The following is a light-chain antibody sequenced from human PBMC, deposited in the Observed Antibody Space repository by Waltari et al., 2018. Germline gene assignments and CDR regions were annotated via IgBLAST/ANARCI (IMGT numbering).Light chain of an antibody. J-gene: IGKJ4*01. CDR2: DAS. V-gene: IGKV3-11*01. CDR3: QQRRTWPLT. Sequence: IVLTQSPATLSLSPGERATLSCRASQSVSYYLAWYQQRPGQAPRLRIYDASSRATGIPARFSGSGSETDFTLTISSLEPEDFAVYYCQQRRTWPLTFGGGTKVEI. CDR1: QSVSYY.